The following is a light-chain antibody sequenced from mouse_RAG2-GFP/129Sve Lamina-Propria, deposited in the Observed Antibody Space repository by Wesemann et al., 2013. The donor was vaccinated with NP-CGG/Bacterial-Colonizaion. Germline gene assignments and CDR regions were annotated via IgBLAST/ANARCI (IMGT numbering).Light chain of an antibody. V-gene: IGKV6-23*01. Sequence: DIVMTQSQKFMSTTVGDRVSITCKASQDVGTAVAWYQQKPGQSPKLLIYWASTRHTGVPDRFTGSGSGTDFTLTISNVQSEDLADYFCQQYNSYPLTFGGGDQAGNKT. CDR2: WAS. CDR3: QQYNSYPLT. J-gene: IGKJ2*01. CDR1: QDVGTA.